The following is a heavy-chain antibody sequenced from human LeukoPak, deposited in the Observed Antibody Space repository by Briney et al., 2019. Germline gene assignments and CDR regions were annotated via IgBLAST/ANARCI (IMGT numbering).Heavy chain of an antibody. CDR3: AREPLFYVWGSYRPNWFDP. CDR2: INHSGST. V-gene: IGHV4-34*01. CDR1: GGXFSGYY. Sequence: PSETLSLTCDVYGGXFSGYYCSWIRQPPRKGPEWIGEINHSGSTNYNPSLKSRVTISVDTSKNQFSLKLSSVTAADTVVYYCAREPLFYVWGSYRPNWFDPWGQGTLVTVSS. D-gene: IGHD3-16*02. J-gene: IGHJ5*02.